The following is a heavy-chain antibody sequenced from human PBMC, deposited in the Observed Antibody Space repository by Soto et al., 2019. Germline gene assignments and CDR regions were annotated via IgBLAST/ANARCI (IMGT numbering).Heavy chain of an antibody. D-gene: IGHD2-15*01. V-gene: IGHV3-23*01. CDR3: AKRRGAGWHIDF. CDR2: VSIGGST. CDR1: GFTLSSYA. Sequence: GGSLRLSCAASGFTLSSYAMGWVRQGPGKGLEWVAVVSIGGSTHYADSVRRRFTISRDNSKNTLSLHMNSLTAEDTAVYFCAKRRGAGWHIDFWGQGALVTVSS. J-gene: IGHJ4*02.